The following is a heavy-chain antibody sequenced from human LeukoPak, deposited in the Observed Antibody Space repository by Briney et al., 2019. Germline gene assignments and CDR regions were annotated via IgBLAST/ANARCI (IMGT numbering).Heavy chain of an antibody. J-gene: IGHJ4*02. CDR1: GYTFTSNY. V-gene: IGHV1-46*01. Sequence: ALVKVSCKASGYTFTSNYIHWVRQAPGQGLEWMGMIYPRDGSTSYAQKFQGRVTVTRDTSTSTVHMELSGLRSEDTAVYYCARDQEGFDYWGQGTLVTVSS. CDR3: ARDQEGFDY. CDR2: IYPRDGST.